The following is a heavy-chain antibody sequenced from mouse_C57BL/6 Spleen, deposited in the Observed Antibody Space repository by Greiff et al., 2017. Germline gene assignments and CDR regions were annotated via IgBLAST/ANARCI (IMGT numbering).Heavy chain of an antibody. CDR1: GYTFTSYW. CDR2: IDPSASYT. CDR3: ARSDYGSTVAWFAY. V-gene: IGHV1-69*01. D-gene: IGHD1-1*01. Sequence: QVQLQQPGAELVMPGASVKLSCKASGYTFTSYWMHWVKQRPGQGLEWIGEIDPSASYTNYNQKFKGKSTLTVDKSSSTAYMQLSSLTSEDSAVYYCARSDYGSTVAWFAYWGQGTLVTVSA. J-gene: IGHJ3*01.